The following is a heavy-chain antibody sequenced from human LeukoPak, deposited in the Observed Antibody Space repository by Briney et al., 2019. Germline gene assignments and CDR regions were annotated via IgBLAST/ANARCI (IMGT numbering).Heavy chain of an antibody. CDR3: ARTTEGGYSYGYFYYYYMAV. CDR2: IYYSGST. V-gene: IGHV4-59*01. CDR1: GVSISSYY. J-gene: IGHJ6*03. Sequence: SETLSLTCTASGVSISSYYWSWIRQPPGKGLEWVAYIYYSGSTNYKASLKSRVTISVDTSKNQLSLKLSSVTAADTAVYYCARTTEGGYSYGYFYYYYMAVWGKGTTVTISS. D-gene: IGHD5-18*01.